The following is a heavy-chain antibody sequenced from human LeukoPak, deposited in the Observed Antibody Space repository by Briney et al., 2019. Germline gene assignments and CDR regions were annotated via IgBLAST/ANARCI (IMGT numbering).Heavy chain of an antibody. Sequence: ASVKVSCKTSGYTFTAYYIHWVRQAPGQGLEWMGWISPNSGGTNYAQKFQGRVTMTRDTSISTAYMELSRLRSDDTAVYYCVKSGRQLVLEAYFDSWGQGTLVTVSS. CDR2: ISPNSGGT. CDR1: GYTFTAYY. V-gene: IGHV1-2*02. D-gene: IGHD6-6*01. CDR3: VKSGRQLVLEAYFDS. J-gene: IGHJ4*02.